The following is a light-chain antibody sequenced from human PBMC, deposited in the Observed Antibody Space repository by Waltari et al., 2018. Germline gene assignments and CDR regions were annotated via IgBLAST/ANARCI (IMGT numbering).Light chain of an antibody. Sequence: QSVLTQPPSASGTPGQRVTISSSGSNSNIVSNYVYWYQQLPGTAPKLLIYRSNPRLSGVPDRFSASKSGTSASRAISGLRSEDEADYYCAALDDSLSAWVFGGGTKLTVL. J-gene: IGLJ3*02. V-gene: IGLV1-47*01. CDR1: NSNIVSNY. CDR3: AALDDSLSAWV. CDR2: RSN.